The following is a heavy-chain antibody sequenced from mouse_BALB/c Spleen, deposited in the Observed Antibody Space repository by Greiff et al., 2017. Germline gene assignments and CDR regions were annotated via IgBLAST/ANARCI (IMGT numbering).Heavy chain of an antibody. J-gene: IGHJ4*01. D-gene: IGHD1-1*01. CDR3: AREKTTRAMDY. CDR2: ISYDGSN. V-gene: IGHV3-6*02. CDR1: GYSITSGYY. Sequence: DVQLQESGPGLVKPSQSLSLTCSVTGYSITSGYYWNWIRQFPGNKLEWMGYISYDGSNNYNPSLKNRISITRDTSKNQFFLKLNSVTTEDTATYYCAREKTTRAMDYWGQGTSVTVSS.